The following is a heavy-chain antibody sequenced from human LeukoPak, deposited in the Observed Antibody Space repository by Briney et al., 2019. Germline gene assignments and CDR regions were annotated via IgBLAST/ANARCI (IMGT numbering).Heavy chain of an antibody. J-gene: IGHJ4*02. V-gene: IGHV3-30*18. CDR2: ISYDGSNK. CDR3: AKTLRVAKSLDY. Sequence: GGSLRLSCAASGFTFSNYVMSWVRQAPGKGLEWVAVISYDGSNKYYADSVKGRFTISRDNSKNTLYLQMNSLRAEDTAVYYCAKTLRVAKSLDYWGQGTLVTVSS. CDR1: GFTFSNYV.